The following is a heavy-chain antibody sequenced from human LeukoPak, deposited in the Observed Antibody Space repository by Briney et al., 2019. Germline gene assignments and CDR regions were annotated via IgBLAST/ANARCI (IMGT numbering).Heavy chain of an antibody. CDR3: VRDVGAVRGEVYFDY. V-gene: IGHV3-30*02. CDR2: IRYDGSNK. D-gene: IGHD3-16*01. J-gene: IGHJ4*02. Sequence: GGSLRLSCAASGFTFSSYGMHWVRQAPGKGLEWAAFIRYDGSNKYYADSVKGRFTISRDNAKNSLYLQMNSLRAEDTAIYYCVRDVGAVRGEVYFDYWGQGTLVTVSS. CDR1: GFTFSSYG.